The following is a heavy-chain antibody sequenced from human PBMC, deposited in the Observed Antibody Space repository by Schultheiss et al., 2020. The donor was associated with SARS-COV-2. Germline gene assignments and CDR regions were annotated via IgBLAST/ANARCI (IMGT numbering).Heavy chain of an antibody. Sequence: SETLSLTCAVYGGSFSGYYWNWIRQPPGKGLEWIGYIYHSGSTYYNPSLKSRVTISVDRSKNQFSLKLSSVTAADTAVYYCARTRRPNEHGWFDPWGQGTLVTVSS. CDR2: IYHSGST. CDR3: ARTRRPNEHGWFDP. V-gene: IGHV4-34*01. CDR1: GGSFSGYY. J-gene: IGHJ5*02. D-gene: IGHD1/OR15-1a*01.